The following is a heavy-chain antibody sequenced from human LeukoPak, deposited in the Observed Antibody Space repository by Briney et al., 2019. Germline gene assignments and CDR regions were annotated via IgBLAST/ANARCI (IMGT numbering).Heavy chain of an antibody. Sequence: GGSLRLSCAASGFTFSNYAMSWVRQAPGKGLEWISAISGSGGRTYYADSVKGRFTLSRDNSKNTLYLQMNSLRAEDTAVYYCAKEYYYGSGTYYNVDYWGQGTLVTVSS. CDR2: ISGSGGRT. V-gene: IGHV3-23*01. CDR1: GFTFSNYA. D-gene: IGHD3-10*01. J-gene: IGHJ4*02. CDR3: AKEYYYGSGTYYNVDY.